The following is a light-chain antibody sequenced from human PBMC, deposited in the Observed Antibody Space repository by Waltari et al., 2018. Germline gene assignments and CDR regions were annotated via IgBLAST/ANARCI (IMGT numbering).Light chain of an antibody. CDR1: ESVNTF. CDR3: QQRGTWPPLT. Sequence: EILLTQSPATLSLSPGERATLSCRANESVNTFLGWYQHKLGQPPRLLIYDAATRAPGITARFSGSGSGTDFTLTISSLEPEDFAVYFCQQRGTWPPLTFGGGTKVEL. CDR2: DAA. J-gene: IGKJ4*01. V-gene: IGKV3-11*01.